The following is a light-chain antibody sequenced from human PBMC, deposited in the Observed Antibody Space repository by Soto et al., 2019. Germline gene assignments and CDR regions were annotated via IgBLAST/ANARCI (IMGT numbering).Light chain of an antibody. CDR3: QQSYSTLLT. CDR1: QSISSY. CDR2: AAS. Sequence: IQLTQSPSSLSASLGDRVTITWRASQSISSYLNWYEQKPGKAPKLLIYAASSLQSGVPSRFSGSGSGTDFTLTISSLKPEDFATYYCQQSYSTLLTFGGGTKVDIK. V-gene: IGKV1-39*01. J-gene: IGKJ4*01.